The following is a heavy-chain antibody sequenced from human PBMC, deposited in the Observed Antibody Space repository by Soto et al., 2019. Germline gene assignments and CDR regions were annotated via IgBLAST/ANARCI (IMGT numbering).Heavy chain of an antibody. D-gene: IGHD6-19*01. CDR3: ARDDQGIAVAGTKVDY. Sequence: GESLKISCAASGFTFSSYSMNWVRQAPGKGLEWVSSISSSSSYIYYADSVKGRFTISRDNAKNSLYLQMNSLRAEDAAVYYCARDDQGIAVAGTKVDYWGQGTLVTVSS. J-gene: IGHJ4*02. V-gene: IGHV3-21*01. CDR2: ISSSSSYI. CDR1: GFTFSSYS.